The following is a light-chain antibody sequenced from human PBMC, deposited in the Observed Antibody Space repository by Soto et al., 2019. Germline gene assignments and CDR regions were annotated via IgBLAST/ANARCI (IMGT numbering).Light chain of an antibody. V-gene: IGLV2-11*01. CDR1: FSDIGDYDY. Sequence: QSALTQPSSVSGSPGQSVTISCTGSFSDIGDYDYVSWYQQHPGEAPKLMISNVSKRPSGVPARFSGSKSGNTASLTISGLQAEDEADYYCCSYAGSNTLYVFGSGTKLTVL. CDR2: NVS. J-gene: IGLJ1*01. CDR3: CSYAGSNTLYV.